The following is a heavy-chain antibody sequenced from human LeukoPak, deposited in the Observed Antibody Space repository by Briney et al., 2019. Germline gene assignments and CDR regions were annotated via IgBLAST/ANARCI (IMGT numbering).Heavy chain of an antibody. V-gene: IGHV3-48*04. CDR3: ARESESSGWYDY. D-gene: IGHD6-19*01. J-gene: IGHJ4*02. CDR1: GFTFSSYS. CDR2: ISSSSSTI. Sequence: GESLRLSCTASGFTFSSYSMNWVRQAPGKGLEWVAYISSSSSTIYYADSVKGRFTISRDNSKNSLYLQMNSLRSDDTALYYCARESESSGWYDYWGQGTLVTVSS.